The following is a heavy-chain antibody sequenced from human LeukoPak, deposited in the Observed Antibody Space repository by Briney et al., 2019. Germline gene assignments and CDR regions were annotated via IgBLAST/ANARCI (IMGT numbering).Heavy chain of an antibody. CDR2: ISRNTDST. CDR3: GKDEEFRGAHGDP. Sequence: PGGSLRLSCTPSGFTFSSYAMNWFRQAPGKGLEWVSYISRNTDSTHYADSVKGRFTISRDDAKNSLYLQMNSLRAEDTAGYFLGKDEEFRGAHGDPLGQGTLVSVSS. J-gene: IGHJ5*01. CDR1: GFTFSSYA. V-gene: IGHV3-48*01. D-gene: IGHD3-10*01.